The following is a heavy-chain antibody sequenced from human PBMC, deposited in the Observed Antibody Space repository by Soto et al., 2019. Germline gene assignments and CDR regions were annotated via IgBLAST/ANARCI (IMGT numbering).Heavy chain of an antibody. D-gene: IGHD3-22*01. CDR3: AREGGTMIVGFDY. J-gene: IGHJ4*02. V-gene: IGHV3-43*01. CDR2: ISWDGGST. Sequence: EVQLVESGGVVVQPGGSLRLSCAASGFTFDDYTMHWVRQAPGKGLEWVSLISWDGGSTYYADSVKGRFTISRDNSKNSLDLQMNSLRTEDTALYYCAREGGTMIVGFDYWGQGTLVTVSS. CDR1: GFTFDDYT.